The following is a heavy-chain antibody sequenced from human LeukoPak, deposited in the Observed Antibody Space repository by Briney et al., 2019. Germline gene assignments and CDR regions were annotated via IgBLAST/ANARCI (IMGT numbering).Heavy chain of an antibody. CDR1: GFTVSNNY. Sequence: PGGSLRLSCAASGFTVSNNYISWVRRAPGKGLEWVSVIYSGGSTKYADSVKARFTISRDNSKNTAYLQMNSLRADDTAVYYCARATLDNWGQGTLVTVSS. CDR3: ARATLDN. V-gene: IGHV3-53*01. J-gene: IGHJ4*02. CDR2: IYSGGST.